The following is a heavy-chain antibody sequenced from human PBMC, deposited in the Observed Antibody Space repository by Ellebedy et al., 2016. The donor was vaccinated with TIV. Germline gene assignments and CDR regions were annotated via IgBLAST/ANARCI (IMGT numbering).Heavy chain of an antibody. CDR2: IIPIFGTA. V-gene: IGHV1-69*06. Sequence: SVKVSXKASGGTFSSYAISWVRQAPGQGLEWMGGIIPIFGTANYAQKFQGRVTITADKSTSTAYMELSSLRSEDTAVYYCARSAMTTVVTRHYGMDVWGQGTTVTVSS. CDR1: GGTFSSYA. CDR3: ARSAMTTVVTRHYGMDV. J-gene: IGHJ6*02. D-gene: IGHD4-23*01.